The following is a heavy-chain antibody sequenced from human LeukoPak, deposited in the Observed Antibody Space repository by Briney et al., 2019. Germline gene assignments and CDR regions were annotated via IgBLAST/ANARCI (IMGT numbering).Heavy chain of an antibody. J-gene: IGHJ4*02. CDR2: INPDGRDT. Sequence: GGSLRLSCVVSGFTFSRCWMNWVRQAPGKGLEWVAHINPDGRDTYYVDSVKGRFTISRDNSKNTLYLQMNSLRAEDTAVYYCARGSVTTVYYFDYWGQGTLVTVSS. D-gene: IGHD4-17*01. CDR3: ARGSVTTVYYFDY. CDR1: GFTFSRCW. V-gene: IGHV3-7*01.